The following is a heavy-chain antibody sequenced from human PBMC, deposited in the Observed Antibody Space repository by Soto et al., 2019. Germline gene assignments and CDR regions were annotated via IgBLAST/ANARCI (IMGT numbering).Heavy chain of an antibody. D-gene: IGHD3-3*01. CDR2: ISAYNGNT. Sequence: ASVKVSCKASGYTFTSYGISWVRQAPGQGLEWMGWISAYNGNTNYAQKLQGRVTMTTDTSTSTAYMELRSLRSDDTAVYYCARDAPVPFGVVIISAFDIWGQGTMVTVSS. CDR3: ARDAPVPFGVVIISAFDI. V-gene: IGHV1-18*01. CDR1: GYTFTSYG. J-gene: IGHJ3*02.